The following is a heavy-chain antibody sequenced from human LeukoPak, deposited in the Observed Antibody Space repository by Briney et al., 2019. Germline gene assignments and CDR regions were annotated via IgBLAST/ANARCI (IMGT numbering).Heavy chain of an antibody. CDR3: ARGLSDGYCRGGTCPDFDY. V-gene: IGHV3-33*01. J-gene: IGHJ4*02. Sequence: GKSLRLSCTASGFSFNIFGMHWVRQTPGKGLEWVAVIWHDGSNKYYADSVKGRFTISRDNSKNTVYVQMNSLRVEDTAVYYCARGLSDGYCRGGTCPDFDYWGLGSLVTVSS. CDR2: IWHDGSNK. D-gene: IGHD2-15*01. CDR1: GFSFNIFG.